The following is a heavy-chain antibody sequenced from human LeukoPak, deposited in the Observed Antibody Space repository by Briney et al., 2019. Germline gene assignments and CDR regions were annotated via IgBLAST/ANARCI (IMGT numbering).Heavy chain of an antibody. Sequence: SETLSLTCTVSGGSISSYYWSWIRQPPGKGLEWIGYIYYSGTTNYNPSLKSRLTISVDTSKNQFSLKLSSVTAADTAVYYCAKDDYDFWSGSQPIDYWGQGTLVTVSS. V-gene: IGHV4-59*12. CDR1: GGSISSYY. J-gene: IGHJ4*02. D-gene: IGHD3-3*01. CDR2: IYYSGTT. CDR3: AKDDYDFWSGSQPIDY.